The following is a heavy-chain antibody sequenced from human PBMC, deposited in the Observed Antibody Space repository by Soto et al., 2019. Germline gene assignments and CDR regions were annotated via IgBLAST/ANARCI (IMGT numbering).Heavy chain of an antibody. CDR2: IIPIFGTA. CDR3: ARAEYHGSGSYYSIYGMAG. V-gene: IGHV1-69*05. D-gene: IGHD3-10*01. CDR1: GGTFSSYA. Sequence: QVQLVQSGAEVKKPGSSVKVSCKASGGTFSSYAISWVRQAPGQGLEWMGGIIPIFGTANYAQKFQGTVTITSGESTSTVYMELSSLISEDTPVYYCARAEYHGSGSYYSIYGMAGWGQGTTVTVSS. J-gene: IGHJ6*02.